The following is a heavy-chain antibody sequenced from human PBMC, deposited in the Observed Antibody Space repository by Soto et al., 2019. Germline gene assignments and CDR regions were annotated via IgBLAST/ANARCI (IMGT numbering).Heavy chain of an antibody. Sequence: ASVKVSCKVSGYTLTELSMHWVRQAPGKGLEWMGGFDPEDGETIYAQKFQGRVTMTEDTSTDTAYMELSSLRSEDAAVYYCATGEIILGYCSGGSCYADYWGQGTLVTAPQ. CDR2: FDPEDGET. V-gene: IGHV1-24*01. CDR1: GYTLTELS. J-gene: IGHJ4*02. D-gene: IGHD2-15*01. CDR3: ATGEIILGYCSGGSCYADY.